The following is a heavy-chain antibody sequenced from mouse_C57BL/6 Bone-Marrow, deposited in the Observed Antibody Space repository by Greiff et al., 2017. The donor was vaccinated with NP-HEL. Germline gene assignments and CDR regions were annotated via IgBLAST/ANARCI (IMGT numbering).Heavy chain of an antibody. J-gene: IGHJ1*03. CDR3: ARALITTVVATDFDV. CDR2: IDPEDGET. Sequence: EVQLQQSGAELVKPGASVKLSCTASGFNIKDYYMHWVKQRTEQGLEWIGRIDPEDGETKYAPKFQGKATITADTSSNTAYLQLSSLTSEDTAVYYGARALITTVVATDFDVWGTGTTVTVSS. D-gene: IGHD1-1*01. V-gene: IGHV14-2*01. CDR1: GFNIKDYY.